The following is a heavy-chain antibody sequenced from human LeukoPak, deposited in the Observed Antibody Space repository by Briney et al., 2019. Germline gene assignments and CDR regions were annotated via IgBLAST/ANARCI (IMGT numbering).Heavy chain of an antibody. Sequence: GGSLRLSCAASGFTVSSSFMSCVRQAPGRGLEWVSVIYSGGSTYYADSVKGRFTISRDNSKNTVSLQMNSLRAEDTAVYYCARGADRWNYFDYWGQGNLVTVSS. V-gene: IGHV3-53*01. D-gene: IGHD4-23*01. CDR2: IYSGGST. CDR1: GFTVSSSF. CDR3: ARGADRWNYFDY. J-gene: IGHJ4*02.